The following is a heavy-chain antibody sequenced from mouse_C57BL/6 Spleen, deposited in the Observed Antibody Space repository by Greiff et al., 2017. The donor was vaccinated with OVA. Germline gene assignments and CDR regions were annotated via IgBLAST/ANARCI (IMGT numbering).Heavy chain of an antibody. CDR3: TTQLQDSMDY. Sequence: VQLKESGAELVRPGASVKLSCTASGFNIKDDYMHWVKQRPEQGLEWIGWIDPENGDTEYASKFQGKATITADTSSNTAYLQLSSLTSEDTAVYYCTTQLQDSMDYWGQGTSVTVSS. CDR2: IDPENGDT. J-gene: IGHJ4*01. CDR1: GFNIKDDY. D-gene: IGHD6-1*01. V-gene: IGHV14-4*01.